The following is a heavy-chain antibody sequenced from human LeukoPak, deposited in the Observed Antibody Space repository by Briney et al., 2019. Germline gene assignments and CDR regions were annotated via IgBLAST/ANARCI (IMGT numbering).Heavy chain of an antibody. CDR3: ARGGVLTAAGTDY. CDR1: GFTFSSYE. J-gene: IGHJ4*02. CDR2: ISSSGSTI. D-gene: IGHD6-13*01. Sequence: GGSLRLSCAASGFTFSSYEMSWVRQAPGKGLEWVSYISSSGSTIYYADSVKGRFTISRDNAKNSLYLQMNSLRAEDTAVYYCARGGVLTAAGTDYWGQGTLVTVSS. V-gene: IGHV3-48*03.